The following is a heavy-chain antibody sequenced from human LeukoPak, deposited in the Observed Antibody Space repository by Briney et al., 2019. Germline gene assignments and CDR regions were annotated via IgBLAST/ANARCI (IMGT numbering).Heavy chain of an antibody. CDR1: GFTFDDYA. CDR3: AKDYTTYSSSSGHFDY. D-gene: IGHD6-13*01. Sequence: GRSLRLSCAASGFTFDDYAMHWVRQAPGKGLEWVSGISWNSGSIGYADSVKGRFTISRDNAKNSLYLQMNSLRAEDTALYYCAKDYTTYSSSSGHFDYWGQGTLVTVSS. J-gene: IGHJ4*02. V-gene: IGHV3-9*01. CDR2: ISWNSGSI.